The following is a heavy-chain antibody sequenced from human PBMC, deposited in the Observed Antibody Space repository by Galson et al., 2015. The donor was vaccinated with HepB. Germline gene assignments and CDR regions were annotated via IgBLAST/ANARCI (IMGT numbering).Heavy chain of an antibody. D-gene: IGHD3-10*01. V-gene: IGHV1-24*01. CDR3: ATASKATRGAFDI. J-gene: IGHJ3*02. CDR1: GYTLTELS. Sequence: SVKVSCKVSGYTLTELSMHWVRQAPGKGLEWMGGFDPEDGETIYARKFQGRVTMTEDTSTDTAYMELSSLRSEDTAVYYCATASKATRGAFDIWGQGTMVTVSS. CDR2: FDPEDGET.